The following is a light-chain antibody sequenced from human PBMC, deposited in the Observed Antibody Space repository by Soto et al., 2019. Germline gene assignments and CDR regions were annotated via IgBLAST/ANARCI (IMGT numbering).Light chain of an antibody. J-gene: IGKJ4*01. CDR3: QQYDKWPLT. V-gene: IGKV3D-15*01. CDR2: GAS. CDR1: QSVSSN. Sequence: EIVMTQSPATLSVSPGERATLFCRASQSVSSNLAWYQQRPGQAPRLLIYGASTRATDIPARFSGSGSGTEFTLTISSLQSEDFAVYYCQQYDKWPLTFGGGTEVEIK.